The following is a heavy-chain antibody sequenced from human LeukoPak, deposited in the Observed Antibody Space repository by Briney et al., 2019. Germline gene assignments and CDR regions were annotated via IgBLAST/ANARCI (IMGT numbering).Heavy chain of an antibody. Sequence: PGGSLRLSCAASGFTFSSYWMSWVRQAPGKGLEWVANIKQDGSAKYYVDSVKGRFTISRDNAKNSLYLQMNSLRADDTAVYYCARDSYWEPGTPHDYWGQGTLVTVSS. J-gene: IGHJ4*02. D-gene: IGHD1-26*01. CDR2: IKQDGSAK. V-gene: IGHV3-7*01. CDR1: GFTFSSYW. CDR3: ARDSYWEPGTPHDY.